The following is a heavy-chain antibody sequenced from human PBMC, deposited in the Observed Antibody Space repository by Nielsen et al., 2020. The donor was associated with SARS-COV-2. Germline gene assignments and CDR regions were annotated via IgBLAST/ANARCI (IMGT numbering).Heavy chain of an antibody. J-gene: IGHJ6*02. CDR3: ARGRITIFGVVIDGMDV. CDR1: GFTFSSYW. V-gene: IGHV3-7*01. D-gene: IGHD3-3*01. Sequence: GESLKISCAGSGFTFSSYWMNWVRQAPGKGLEWVANIKEDGSEKYYVDSVKGRFTISRDNAKNSLYLQMNSLRAEDTAVYYCARGRITIFGVVIDGMDVWGQGTTVTVSS. CDR2: IKEDGSEK.